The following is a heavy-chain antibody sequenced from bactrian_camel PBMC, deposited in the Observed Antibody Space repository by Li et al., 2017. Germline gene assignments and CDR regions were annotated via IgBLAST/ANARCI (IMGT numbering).Heavy chain of an antibody. CDR2: IYLYGGNT. V-gene: IGHV3S40*01. Sequence: DVQLVESGGGSVQAGGSLRLSCAASGYDFRGRCMAWFRQAPGKEREGVAAIYLYGGNTYDSDSVKGRFTISLDNAENTVYLQTNSLKPEDTAIYYCAASKSPTCGGRPSSSLSIGYWGQGTQVTVS. D-gene: IGHD2*01. CDR3: AASKSPTCGGRPSSSLSIGY. J-gene: IGHJ6*01. CDR1: GYDFRGRC.